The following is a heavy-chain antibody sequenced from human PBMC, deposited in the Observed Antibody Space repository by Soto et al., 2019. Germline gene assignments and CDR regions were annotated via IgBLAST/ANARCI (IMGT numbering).Heavy chain of an antibody. CDR1: GGSISSYY. J-gene: IGHJ4*02. Sequence: SETLSLTCTVSGGSISSYYWGWIRQPPGKGLEWIGNFYYSGSTNYNPSLKSRVTISVDTSKNQFSLKLSSVTAADTAVYYCARHTPAISISDHWGQGTQVTVSS. CDR3: ARHTPAISISDH. V-gene: IGHV4-59*08. D-gene: IGHD2-15*01. CDR2: FYYSGST.